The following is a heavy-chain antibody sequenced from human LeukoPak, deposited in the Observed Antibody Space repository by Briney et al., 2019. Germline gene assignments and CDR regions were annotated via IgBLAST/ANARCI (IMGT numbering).Heavy chain of an antibody. Sequence: PGGSLRLSCAASGFTFSSYEMNWVRQAPGKGLEWVSYISSSGSTIYYADPVKGRFTISRDNAKNSLYLQMNSLRAEDTAVYYCARSDWSTHYFDYWGQGTLVTVSS. CDR3: ARSDWSTHYFDY. CDR2: ISSSGSTI. D-gene: IGHD3-9*01. CDR1: GFTFSSYE. J-gene: IGHJ4*02. V-gene: IGHV3-48*03.